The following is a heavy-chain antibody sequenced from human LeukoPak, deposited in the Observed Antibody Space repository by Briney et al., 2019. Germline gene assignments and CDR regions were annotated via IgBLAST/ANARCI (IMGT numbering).Heavy chain of an antibody. CDR1: GGSLSYYY. Sequence: SETLSLTCAVYGGSLSYYYWNWIRQPPGKGLEWIGEINHRGSTNFNPSLNSRLTISVDTSKNQFSPKLSSVTAADMAVYYCARDRVIGEVSNKYGVDVWGQGTIVTVSS. D-gene: IGHD3-16*01. J-gene: IGHJ6*02. CDR2: INHRGST. CDR3: ARDRVIGEVSNKYGVDV. V-gene: IGHV4-34*01.